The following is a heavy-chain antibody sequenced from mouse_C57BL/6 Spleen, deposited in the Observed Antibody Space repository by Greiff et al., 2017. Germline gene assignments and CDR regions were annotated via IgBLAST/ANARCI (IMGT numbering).Heavy chain of an antibody. CDR3: ALITTVVALPDD. Sequence: EVQLQQSGPELVKPGASVKISCKASGYSFTDYNMNWVKQSNGKSLEWIGVINPNYGTTSYNQKFKGKATLTVDQSSSTAYMQLNSLTSEDSAVYYRALITTVVALPDDWGQGTTLTVSS. V-gene: IGHV1-39*01. J-gene: IGHJ2*01. CDR1: GYSFTDYN. CDR2: INPNYGTT. D-gene: IGHD1-1*01.